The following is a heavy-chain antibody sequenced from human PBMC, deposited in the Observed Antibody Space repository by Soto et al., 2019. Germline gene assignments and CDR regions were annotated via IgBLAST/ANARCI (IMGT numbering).Heavy chain of an antibody. V-gene: IGHV1-2*04. CDR3: ARARIAAASTHIDY. Sequence: ASVKVSCKASGYTFTGYYMHWVRQAPGQGLEWMGWINPNSGGTNYAQKFQGWVTMTRDTSISTAYMELSRLRSDDTAVYYCARARIAAASTHIDYWGQGTLVTVSS. J-gene: IGHJ4*02. D-gene: IGHD6-13*01. CDR1: GYTFTGYY. CDR2: INPNSGGT.